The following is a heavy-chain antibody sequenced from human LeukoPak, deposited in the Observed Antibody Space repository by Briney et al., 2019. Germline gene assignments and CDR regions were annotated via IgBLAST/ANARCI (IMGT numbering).Heavy chain of an antibody. D-gene: IGHD1-26*01. V-gene: IGHV5-51*01. CDR3: VSGGGRFFDY. CDR2: TYPGDSNT. CDR1: GYSFTTYL. J-gene: IGHJ4*02. Sequence: GESLKISCKGSGYSFTTYLIGWVRQMPGKGLEWMGITYPGDSNTRYSPSLQGQVTISADKSTSTAYLQWTSLKASDTAMYYCVSGGGRFFDYWGQGTLVTVSS.